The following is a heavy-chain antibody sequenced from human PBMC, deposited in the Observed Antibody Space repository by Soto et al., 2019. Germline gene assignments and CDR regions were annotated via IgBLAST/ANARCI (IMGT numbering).Heavy chain of an antibody. V-gene: IGHV1-2*02. Sequence: ASVKVSGKASGYTFTGYYMHWVRQAPGQGLEWMGWIKPNSGGTNYAQKFQGRVTMTRDTSISTAYMELSRLRSDDTAVYYCARDIAVAGTGWFDPWGQGTLVTVS. CDR2: IKPNSGGT. CDR3: ARDIAVAGTGWFDP. J-gene: IGHJ5*02. CDR1: GYTFTGYY. D-gene: IGHD6-19*01.